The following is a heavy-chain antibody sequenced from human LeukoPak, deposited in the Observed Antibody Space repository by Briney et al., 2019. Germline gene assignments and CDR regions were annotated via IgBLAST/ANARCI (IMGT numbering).Heavy chain of an antibody. J-gene: IGHJ3*02. V-gene: IGHV1-18*01. CDR3: ARDAPLPYYYDSSGYFIYAFDI. D-gene: IGHD3-22*01. CDR1: GYTFTSYG. CDR2: ISAYNGNT. Sequence: ASVKVSCKASGYTFTSYGISWVRQAPGQGLEWMGWISAYNGNTNYAQKLQGRVTMTTDTSTSTAYMELRSLRSDDTAVYYCARDAPLPYYYDSSGYFIYAFDIWGQGTMVTVSS.